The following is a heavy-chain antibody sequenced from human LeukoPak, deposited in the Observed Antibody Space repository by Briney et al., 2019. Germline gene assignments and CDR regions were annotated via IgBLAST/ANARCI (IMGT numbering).Heavy chain of an antibody. Sequence: PGGSLRLSCEVSGFMFRSYWMDWVRQAPGRGLEWVANINQDGSEKYFVDSVKGRFTISRDNAKNSLYLQMNSLRAEDTAVYYCATGNWNDFDYWGQGTLVTVSS. D-gene: IGHD1-1*01. CDR2: INQDGSEK. CDR1: GFMFRSYW. J-gene: IGHJ4*02. V-gene: IGHV3-7*01. CDR3: ATGNWNDFDY.